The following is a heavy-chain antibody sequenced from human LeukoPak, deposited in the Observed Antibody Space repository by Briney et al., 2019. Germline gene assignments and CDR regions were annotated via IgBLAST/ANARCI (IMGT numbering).Heavy chain of an antibody. V-gene: IGHV1-2*02. Sequence: GESLKISCKGSGYTFTGYYMHWVRQAPGQGLEWMGWINPNSGGTNYAQKFQGRVTMTRDTSISTAYMELSRLRSDDTAVYYCARVLRWELRDGPLFDYWGQGTLVTVSS. CDR2: INPNSGGT. J-gene: IGHJ4*02. CDR3: ARVLRWELRDGPLFDY. D-gene: IGHD1-26*01. CDR1: GYTFTGYY.